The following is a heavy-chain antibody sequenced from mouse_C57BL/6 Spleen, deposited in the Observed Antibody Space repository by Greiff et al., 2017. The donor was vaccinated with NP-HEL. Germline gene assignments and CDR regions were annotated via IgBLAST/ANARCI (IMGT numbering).Heavy chain of an antibody. J-gene: IGHJ4*01. CDR1: GFTFSSYG. D-gene: IGHD2-5*01. CDR2: ISSGGSYP. CDR3: ARRGSNADAMDY. Sequence: EVQLVESGGDLVKPGGSLKLSCAASGFTFSSYGMSWVRQTPDKRLEWVATISSGGSYPYYPDSVKGRFTISRDNAKNTLYLQMSSLKSEDTAMYYCARRGSNADAMDYWGQGTSVTVSS. V-gene: IGHV5-6*01.